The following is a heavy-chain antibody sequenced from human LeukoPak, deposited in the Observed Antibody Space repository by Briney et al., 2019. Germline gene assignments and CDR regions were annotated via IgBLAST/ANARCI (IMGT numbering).Heavy chain of an antibody. CDR1: GFTFNNYA. J-gene: IGHJ1*01. CDR3: AKGGYCDSTTCLPYFQH. CDR2: ISGSGGST. Sequence: PGGSLRLSCAASGFTFNNYAMSWVRQAPGKGLEWVSTISGSGGSTYYADSVKGRFTISRDNSKNTLFLLMNSLRAEDTAVYYCAKGGYCDSTTCLPYFQHWGQGTLVTVSS. D-gene: IGHD2-2*01. V-gene: IGHV3-23*01.